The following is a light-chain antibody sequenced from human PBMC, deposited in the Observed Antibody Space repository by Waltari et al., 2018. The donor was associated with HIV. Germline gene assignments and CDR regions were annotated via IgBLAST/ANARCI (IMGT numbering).Light chain of an antibody. Sequence: DVVMTQSPLSLPVTLGQPASISCRSSASLVHRDGNTDLYWFHQRPGQSPRRLLYKVSDRDSGVPDRFSGSGSGTDFTLKISRVEAEDAGFYYCMQGTHWPPWTFGQGTKVEIK. J-gene: IGKJ1*01. CDR1: ASLVHRDGNTD. V-gene: IGKV2-30*02. CDR3: MQGTHWPPWT. CDR2: KVS.